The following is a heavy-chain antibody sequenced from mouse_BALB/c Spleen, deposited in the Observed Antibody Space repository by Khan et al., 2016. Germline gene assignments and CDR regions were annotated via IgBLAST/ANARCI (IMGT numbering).Heavy chain of an antibody. CDR2: ISYDGSN. Sequence: EVQLQESGPGLVKPSQSLSLTCSVTGYSITSGYYWHWIRQFPGNKLEWMGYISYDGSNNYNPSLKNRISITRDTSKNQFFLKLNSVTSEDTSTYSCVTLRRVYAMDYWGQGTSVTVSS. CDR3: VTLRRVYAMDY. CDR1: GYSITSGYY. D-gene: IGHD1-2*01. J-gene: IGHJ4*01. V-gene: IGHV3-6*02.